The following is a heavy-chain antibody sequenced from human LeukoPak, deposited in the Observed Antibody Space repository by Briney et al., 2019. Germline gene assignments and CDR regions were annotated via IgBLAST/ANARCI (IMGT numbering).Heavy chain of an antibody. CDR1: GYTFTSYA. CDR3: ARGAYYYDSSGYSD. CDR2: INTNTGNP. V-gene: IGHV7-4-1*02. D-gene: IGHD3-22*01. Sequence: GASVKVPCKASGYTFTSYAMNWVRQAPGQGLEWMGWINTNTGNPTYAQGFTGRFVFSLDTSVSTAYLQISSLKAEDTAVYYCARGAYYYDSSGYSDWGQGTLVTVSS. J-gene: IGHJ4*02.